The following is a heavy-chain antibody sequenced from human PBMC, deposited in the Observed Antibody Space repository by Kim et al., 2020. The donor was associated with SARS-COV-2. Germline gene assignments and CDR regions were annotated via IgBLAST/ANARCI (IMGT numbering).Heavy chain of an antibody. J-gene: IGHJ4*02. V-gene: IGHV7-4-1*02. Sequence: ASVKVSCKASAYTFTSYTMSWVRQAPGQGLEWMGWINTNTGNPTYAQDFTGRFVFSLDTSVSTAYLQISSLKAEDTAVYYCAKGESNNWSFFDYWGQGTL. CDR3: AKGESNNWSFFDY. CDR2: INTNTGNP. CDR1: AYTFTSYT. D-gene: IGHD1-1*01.